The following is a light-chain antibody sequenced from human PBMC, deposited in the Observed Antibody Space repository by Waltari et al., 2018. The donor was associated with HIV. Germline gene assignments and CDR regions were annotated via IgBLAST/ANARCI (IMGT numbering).Light chain of an antibody. Sequence: QSVLTQPPSASGTPGQRVTISCSGSSSNIGSKYVYWYQQLPGTAPKLLIYSNDQRPSGIPDRFSGSKSGTSASLAISGLQSEDEADYYCAAWDDSLNVWVFGGGTKLTVL. CDR3: AAWDDSLNVWV. V-gene: IGLV1-44*01. CDR2: SND. J-gene: IGLJ3*02. CDR1: SSNIGSKY.